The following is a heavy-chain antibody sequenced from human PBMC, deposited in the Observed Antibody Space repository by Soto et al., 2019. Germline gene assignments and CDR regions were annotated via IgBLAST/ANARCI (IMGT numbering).Heavy chain of an antibody. CDR3: ARAQGSGFLVS. Sequence: QVQLQESGPGLVKPSQTLSLTCTVSGGSISSGDYYWSWIRQPPGKGLEWIGYIYYSGSTYYNPSLTSRVTISVDPSKNQFSLKLSSVTAAATAVYYCARAQGSGFLVSWGQGTLVTVSS. D-gene: IGHD3-10*01. V-gene: IGHV4-30-4*01. CDR2: IYYSGST. CDR1: GGSISSGDYY. J-gene: IGHJ4*02.